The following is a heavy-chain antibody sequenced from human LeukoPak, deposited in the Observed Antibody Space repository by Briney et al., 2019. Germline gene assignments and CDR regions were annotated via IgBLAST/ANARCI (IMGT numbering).Heavy chain of an antibody. Sequence: ASVKVSRKASGYTFTSYDINWVRQATGQGLEWMGWMNPNSGNTGYAQKFQGRVTMTRNTSISTAYMELSSLRSEDTAVYYCARAVSIAARRGGGYWGQGTLVTVSS. V-gene: IGHV1-8*01. CDR1: GYTFTSYD. CDR2: MNPNSGNT. D-gene: IGHD6-6*01. CDR3: ARAVSIAARRGGGY. J-gene: IGHJ4*02.